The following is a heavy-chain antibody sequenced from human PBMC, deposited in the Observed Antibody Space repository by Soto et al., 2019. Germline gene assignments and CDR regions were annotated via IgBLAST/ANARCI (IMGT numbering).Heavy chain of an antibody. Sequence: GGSLRLSCEASRFTFSHHAMSWVRQAPGKGLEWVSVISGSGVNTHYADSVKGRFTISRDNSKNTLYLQINSLRADDTAVYYCAKVGSGSYSAHYWAQGTLVSVSS. J-gene: IGHJ4*02. CDR1: RFTFSHHA. CDR3: AKVGSGSYSAHY. CDR2: ISGSGVNT. V-gene: IGHV3-23*01. D-gene: IGHD3-10*01.